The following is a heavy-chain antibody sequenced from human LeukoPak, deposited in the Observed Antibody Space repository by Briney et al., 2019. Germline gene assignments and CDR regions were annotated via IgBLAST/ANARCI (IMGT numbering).Heavy chain of an antibody. Sequence: SETLSLTCTVSGGSIGRYYWSWIRQSPAKGLEWIGYIYYSGTTNYNPSLKSRVTTSVDTSKNQFSLKLSSVTAADTAVYYCAREDPQTRVPEGMDVWGQGTTVTVSS. CDR3: AREDPQTRVPEGMDV. CDR2: IYYSGTT. CDR1: GGSIGRYY. V-gene: IGHV4-59*01. J-gene: IGHJ6*02. D-gene: IGHD4/OR15-4a*01.